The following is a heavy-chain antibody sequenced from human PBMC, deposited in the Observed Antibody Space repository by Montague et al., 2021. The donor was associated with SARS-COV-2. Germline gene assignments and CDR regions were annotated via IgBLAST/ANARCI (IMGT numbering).Heavy chain of an antibody. CDR3: ARVQRGYYYGLGVSAHFDY. Sequence: SETLSLTCTVSGGSISNYYWSCIRQPPGKGLEWIGYIYYSGSTNYNPSLKSRVTISVDTSKSQFSLQLSSVTAAATAVYYCARVQRGYYYGLGVSAHFDYWGQGTLVTVSS. CDR2: IYYSGST. CDR1: GGSISNYY. J-gene: IGHJ4*02. D-gene: IGHD3-10*01. V-gene: IGHV4-59*01.